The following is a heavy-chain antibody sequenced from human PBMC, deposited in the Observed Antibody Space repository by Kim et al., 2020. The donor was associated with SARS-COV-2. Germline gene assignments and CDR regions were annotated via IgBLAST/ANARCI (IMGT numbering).Heavy chain of an antibody. V-gene: IGHV3-23*01. CDR3: AKSRGDYSNYFRYFDL. D-gene: IGHD4-4*01. CDR1: GFTFSSYA. J-gene: IGHJ2*01. CDR2: ISGSGGST. Sequence: GGSLRLSCAASGFTFSSYAMSWVRQAPGKGLEWVSAISGSGGSTYYADSVKGRFTISRDNSKNTLYLQMNSLRAEDTAVYYCAKSRGDYSNYFRYFDLWGRGTLVTVSS.